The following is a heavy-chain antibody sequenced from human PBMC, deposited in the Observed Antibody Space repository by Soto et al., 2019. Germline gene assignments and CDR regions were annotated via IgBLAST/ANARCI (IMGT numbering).Heavy chain of an antibody. D-gene: IGHD6-19*01. CDR3: AKLEQWLRRIHPYYFDY. Sequence: GGSPRLSCAASGFTFSSYAMSWVRQAPGKGLEWVSAISGSGGSTYYADSVKGRFTISRDNSKNTLYLQMNSLRAEDTAVYYCAKLEQWLRRIHPYYFDYWGQGTLVTVSS. CDR1: GFTFSSYA. CDR2: ISGSGGST. J-gene: IGHJ4*02. V-gene: IGHV3-23*01.